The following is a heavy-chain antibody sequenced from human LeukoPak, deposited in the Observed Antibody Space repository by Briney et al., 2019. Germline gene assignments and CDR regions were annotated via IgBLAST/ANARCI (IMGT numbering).Heavy chain of an antibody. V-gene: IGHV3-64D*06. CDR2: FSSIGDNT. J-gene: IGHJ4*02. Sequence: QPGGSLRLSGSVSGLTFSTYVRHWVRQAPGKGREYFSPFSSIGDNTYYADSVKGRFTISRDNSKNTLYRQMSSLRADATAVYYCVRGTGYWGQGTLVTVSS. CDR1: GLTFSTYV. CDR3: VRGTGY.